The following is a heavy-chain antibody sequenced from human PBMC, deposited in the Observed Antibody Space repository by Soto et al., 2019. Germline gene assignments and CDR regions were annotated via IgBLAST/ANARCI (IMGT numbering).Heavy chain of an antibody. CDR3: AKTSIAVAPRGAFDV. D-gene: IGHD6-19*01. CDR1: GCNFISYA. V-gene: IGHV3-23*01. CDR2: ISGSGGII. Sequence: GGSLRLSSTASGCNFISYAMSWVRQAPGKGLEWVSGISGSGGIIYYADSVKGRFTISRDNAKNSLYLQMNSLRADDTALYYCAKTSIAVAPRGAFDVWGQGTMVTVSS. J-gene: IGHJ3*01.